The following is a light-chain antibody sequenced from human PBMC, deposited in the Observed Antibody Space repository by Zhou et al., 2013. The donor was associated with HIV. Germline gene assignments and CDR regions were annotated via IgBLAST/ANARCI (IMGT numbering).Light chain of an antibody. CDR1: QNITNNF. J-gene: IGKJ2*02. CDR3: HYSSSLST. V-gene: IGKV3-20*01. Sequence: VLTQSPDALSLSPGERASLSCRASQNITNNFLGWIQQRRGQTPRLLIYGASNRATDIPNRFSGSGSGTDFTLTIARLEPEDFAVYYCHYSSSLSTFGQGTKLEI. CDR2: GAS.